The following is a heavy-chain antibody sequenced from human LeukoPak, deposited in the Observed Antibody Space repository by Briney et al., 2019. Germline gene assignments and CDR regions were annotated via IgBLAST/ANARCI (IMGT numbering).Heavy chain of an antibody. J-gene: IGHJ4*02. V-gene: IGHV4-34*01. CDR2: INHSGST. CDR3: ARSAAQPKSYYDFWSSYYPSEFDY. Sequence: SETLSLTCAVYGGSFSGYYWSWIRQPPGKGLEWIGEINHSGSTNYNPSLKSRVTISVDTSKNQFSLKLSSVTAADTAVYYCARSAAQPKSYYDFWSSYYPSEFDYWGQGTLVTVSS. CDR1: GGSFSGYY. D-gene: IGHD3-3*01.